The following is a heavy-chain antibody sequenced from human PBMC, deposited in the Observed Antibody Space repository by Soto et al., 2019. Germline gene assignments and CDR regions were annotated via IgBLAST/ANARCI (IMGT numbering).Heavy chain of an antibody. V-gene: IGHV6-1*01. CDR3: ARDRWDAGQQLVLVWYYYYGMDV. Sequence: SQTLSLTCVISGDSVSSNSAAWNWIRQSPSRGLEWLGRTYYRSKWYNDYAVSVKSRITINPDTSKDQFSLQLNSVTPEDTAVYYCARDRWDAGQQLVLVWYYYYGMDVWGQGTTVTVSS. J-gene: IGHJ6*02. D-gene: IGHD6-13*01. CDR2: TYYRSKWYN. CDR1: GDSVSSNSAA.